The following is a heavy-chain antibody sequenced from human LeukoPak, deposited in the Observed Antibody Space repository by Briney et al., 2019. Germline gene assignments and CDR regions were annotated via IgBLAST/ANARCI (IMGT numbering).Heavy chain of an antibody. D-gene: IGHD1-7*01. CDR2: IYYSRST. Sequence: SQTLSLTCTVSGGSISSGGYYWSWIRQHPGKGLEWIGYIYYSRSTYYNPSLKSRVTISVDTSKNQFSLKLSSVTAADTAVYYCARAPELPHQVDYWGQGTLVTVSS. CDR1: GGSISSGGYY. J-gene: IGHJ4*02. CDR3: ARAPELPHQVDY. V-gene: IGHV4-31*03.